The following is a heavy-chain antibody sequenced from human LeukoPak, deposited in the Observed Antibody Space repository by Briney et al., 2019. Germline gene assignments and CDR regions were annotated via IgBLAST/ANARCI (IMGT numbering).Heavy chain of an antibody. Sequence: ASVKVSCKASGYTFTSYDINWVRQATGQGLEWMGWMNPNSGNTGYVQKFQGRVTMTTDTSTSTAYMELRSLRSDDTAVYYCARDGYGSGKGYLDYWGQGSLVTVSS. CDR2: MNPNSGNT. CDR1: GYTFTSYD. D-gene: IGHD3-10*01. J-gene: IGHJ4*02. CDR3: ARDGYGSGKGYLDY. V-gene: IGHV1-8*02.